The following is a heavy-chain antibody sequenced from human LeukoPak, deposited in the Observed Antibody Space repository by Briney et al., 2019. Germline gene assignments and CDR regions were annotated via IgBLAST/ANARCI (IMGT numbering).Heavy chain of an antibody. CDR1: GYTFTSYD. Sequence: GASVKVSCKASGYTFTSYDVNWVRQATGQGLEWMGWMNPNSGNTGYAQKFQGRVTMTRNTSISTAYMELSSLRSEDTAVYYCAREPYGDYKAFDIWGQGTMVTVSS. CDR2: MNPNSGNT. V-gene: IGHV1-8*01. CDR3: AREPYGDYKAFDI. J-gene: IGHJ3*02. D-gene: IGHD4-17*01.